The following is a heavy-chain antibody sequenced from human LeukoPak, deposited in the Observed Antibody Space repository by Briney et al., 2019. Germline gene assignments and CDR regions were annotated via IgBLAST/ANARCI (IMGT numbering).Heavy chain of an antibody. CDR2: IYSGGST. V-gene: IGHV3-66*01. CDR3: AGGSGSLYYYGMDV. J-gene: IGHJ6*02. CDR1: GFTVSSNY. Sequence: GGSLRLSCAASGFTVSSNYMSWVRQAPGKGLEWVSVIYSGGSTYYADSVKGRFTISRNNSKNTLYLQMNSLRAEDTAVYYCAGGSGSLYYYGMDVWGQGTTVTVSS. D-gene: IGHD3-10*01.